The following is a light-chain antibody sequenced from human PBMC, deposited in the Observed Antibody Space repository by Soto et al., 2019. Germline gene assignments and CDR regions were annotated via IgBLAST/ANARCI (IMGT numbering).Light chain of an antibody. Sequence: QSVLTQPPSASGTPGQRVTISCSGSSSNIGGNPVNWYQQLPGTAPKLLIYNNNQRPSGVPDRFSGSKSGTSASLAISGPQSDDEADYYCAAWHDSLNGPVFGGGTKVTVL. CDR3: AAWHDSLNGPV. CDR2: NNN. V-gene: IGLV1-44*01. CDR1: SSNIGGNP. J-gene: IGLJ3*02.